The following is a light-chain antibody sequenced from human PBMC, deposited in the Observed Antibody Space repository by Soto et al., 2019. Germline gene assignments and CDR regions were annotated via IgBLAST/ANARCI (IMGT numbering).Light chain of an antibody. CDR3: QPYGSSPRT. Sequence: EIVLTQSPGTLSLSPGESATLSCRASQSVSNNYLAWYQHKPGQAPRLLIYGAFSRATGIPDRFSGSGSGTDFTLTISRLEPEDFAVYDCQPYGSSPRTFGQGTKVEIK. CDR1: QSVSNNY. CDR2: GAF. J-gene: IGKJ1*01. V-gene: IGKV3-20*01.